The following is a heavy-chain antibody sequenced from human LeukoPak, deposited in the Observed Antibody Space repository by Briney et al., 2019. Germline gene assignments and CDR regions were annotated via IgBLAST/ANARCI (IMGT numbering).Heavy chain of an antibody. CDR2: ISYEGSIK. V-gene: IGHV3-30-3*01. D-gene: IGHD3-9*01. Sequence: GGSLRLSCVASRFKFNTYAMHWVRQAPGKGLEWVAIISYEGSIKYYANSVKGRFTISRDNSKNTLYLEMNSLRAEDTAIYYCARDVTHDDIPGGSLDNWGQGALVTVSS. CDR1: RFKFNTYA. J-gene: IGHJ4*02. CDR3: ARDVTHDDIPGGSLDN.